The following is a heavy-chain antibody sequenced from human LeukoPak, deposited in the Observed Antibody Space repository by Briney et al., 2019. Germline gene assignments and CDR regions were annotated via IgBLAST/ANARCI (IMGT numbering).Heavy chain of an antibody. J-gene: IGHJ4*02. V-gene: IGHV3-23*01. CDR1: GITLSNYG. CDR2: ISDSGGRT. D-gene: IGHD3-22*01. Sequence: GGSLRLSCAVSGITLSNYGMSWVRQAPGKGLEWVAGISDSGGRTNYADSVKGRFTISRDNPKNTLYLQMNSLRAEDTAVYFYAKRGVVIRVILVGFHKEAYYFDSWGQGALVTVSS. CDR3: AKRGVVIRVILVGFHKEAYYFDS.